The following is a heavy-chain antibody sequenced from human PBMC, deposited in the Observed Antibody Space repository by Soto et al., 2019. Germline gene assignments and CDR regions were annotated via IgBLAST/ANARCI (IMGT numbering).Heavy chain of an antibody. J-gene: IGHJ5*02. CDR2: MYYSGST. V-gene: IGHV4-39*02. CDR1: GDSVTRSRYY. D-gene: IGHD3-22*01. Sequence: QLQLQESGPGLVKPSETLSLTCTVSGDSVTRSRYYWGWIRQPPGKGLEWIGSMYYSGSTYYNPSLKSRITISIDTSKNQFSLTMNSMTAADTAVYYCATEGGVVDANWFGPWGQGTLVTVSA. CDR3: ATEGGVVDANWFGP.